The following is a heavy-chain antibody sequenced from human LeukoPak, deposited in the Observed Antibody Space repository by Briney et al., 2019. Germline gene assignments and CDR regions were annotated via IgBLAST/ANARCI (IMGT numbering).Heavy chain of an antibody. CDR2: INHRGST. Sequence: PSETLSLTCSVYGGTFSGYFWTYIRQPPGKGLEWIGEINHRGSTSYNPSLKSRVTISRDTSKNQFSLRLTSVTAADTAVYYCARGSLYYGDSSAYFDYWGQGSLVTVSS. CDR1: GGTFSGYF. V-gene: IGHV4-34*01. D-gene: IGHD3-22*01. CDR3: ARGSLYYGDSSAYFDY. J-gene: IGHJ4*02.